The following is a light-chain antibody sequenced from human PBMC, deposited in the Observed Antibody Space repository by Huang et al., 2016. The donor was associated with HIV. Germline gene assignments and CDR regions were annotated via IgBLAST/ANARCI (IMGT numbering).Light chain of an antibody. Sequence: EIVMTQSPATLSVSPGERATLSCRASQNIGSNLAWYQQKPGQAPRLLMYGASTRATGIAARLSGSGSGTEFTLTISSLQSDDIAVYHCQQYNNWPRGTFGQGTKVEIK. CDR1: QNIGSN. V-gene: IGKV3-15*01. CDR3: QQYNNWPRGT. J-gene: IGKJ1*01. CDR2: GAS.